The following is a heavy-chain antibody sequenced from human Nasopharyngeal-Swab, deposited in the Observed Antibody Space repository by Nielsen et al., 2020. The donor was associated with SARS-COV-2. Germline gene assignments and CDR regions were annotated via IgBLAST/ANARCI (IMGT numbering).Heavy chain of an antibody. CDR3: ARDLKVAAGSQFDY. CDR2: INPSGGST. J-gene: IGHJ4*02. V-gene: IGHV1-46*01. D-gene: IGHD6-13*01. Sequence: WVRQAPGQGLEWMGLINPSGGSTSYAQKFQGRVTMTRDTSTSTVYMELSSLTSEDTAVYYCARDLKVAAGSQFDYWGQGTLVTVSS.